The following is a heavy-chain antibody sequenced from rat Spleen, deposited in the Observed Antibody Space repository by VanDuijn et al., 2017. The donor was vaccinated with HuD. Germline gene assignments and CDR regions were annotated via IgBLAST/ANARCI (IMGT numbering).Heavy chain of an antibody. J-gene: IGHJ1*01. D-gene: IGHD1-10*01. Sequence: EVQLVESGGGLVQPGRSLKLSCAASGFTFSDYNMAWVRQAPKKGLEWVATISYDGSHTYYRDSVKGRFSISRDNARSTLYLQMNSLRSEDTATYYCTRRNNYDWYFDFWGPGTMVTVSS. CDR1: GFTFSDYN. CDR3: TRRNNYDWYFDF. CDR2: ISYDGSHT. V-gene: IGHV5-7*01.